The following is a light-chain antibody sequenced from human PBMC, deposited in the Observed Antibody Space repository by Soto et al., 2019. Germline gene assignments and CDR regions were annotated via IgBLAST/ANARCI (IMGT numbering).Light chain of an antibody. V-gene: IGLV1-44*01. CDR3: AVWDDSLNGYV. Sequence: QSVLTQPPSTSGTPGQRVTISCSRSSSNIGSNTVNWYQQLPGAAPKLLIQSNNQRPSGVPDRFSGSQSGTSASLAISGLQSEDEADYYCAVWDDSLNGYVFGTGTKLTVL. J-gene: IGLJ1*01. CDR1: SSNIGSNT. CDR2: SNN.